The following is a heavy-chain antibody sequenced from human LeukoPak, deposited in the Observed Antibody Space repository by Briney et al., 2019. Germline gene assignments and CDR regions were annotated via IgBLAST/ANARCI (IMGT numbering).Heavy chain of an antibody. D-gene: IGHD2-2*01. J-gene: IGHJ6*03. V-gene: IGHV1-69*05. CDR1: GGTFSSYA. CDR2: IIPIFGTA. CDR3: ARGQYQLPHYYYYYMDV. Sequence: SVKVSCKASGGTFSSYAISWVRQAPGQGREWMGGIIPIFGTANYAQKFQGRVTITTDESTSTAYMELSSLRSEDTAVYYCARGQYQLPHYYYYYMDVWGKGTTVTVSS.